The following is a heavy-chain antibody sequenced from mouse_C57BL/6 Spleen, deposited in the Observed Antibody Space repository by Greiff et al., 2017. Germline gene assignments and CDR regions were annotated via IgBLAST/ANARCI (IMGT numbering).Heavy chain of an antibody. V-gene: IGHV14-1*01. Sequence: VQLKESGAELVRPGASVKLSCTASGFNIKDYYMHWVKQRPEQGLEWIGRIDPEDGDTEYAPKFQGKAPMTADTSSNTTYLQLSSLTSEDTAVYYCTTLTGTFFAYWGQGTLVTVSA. D-gene: IGHD4-1*01. J-gene: IGHJ3*01. CDR1: GFNIKDYY. CDR3: TTLTGTFFAY. CDR2: IDPEDGDT.